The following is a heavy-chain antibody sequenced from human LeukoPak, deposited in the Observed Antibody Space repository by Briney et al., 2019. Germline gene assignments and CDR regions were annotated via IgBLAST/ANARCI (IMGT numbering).Heavy chain of an antibody. D-gene: IGHD3-22*01. Sequence: SGPTLVKPTQTLTLICTFSGFSLATHGVGVAWIRQPPGKAPEWLAIIYWDGDKRFSPSLKTRLTITKDTSKYQVVLTMTNMDPVDTATYYCARSPYYDSSFDSWGQGTLVTVSS. V-gene: IGHV2-5*02. CDR1: GFSLATHGVG. CDR2: IYWDGDK. J-gene: IGHJ4*02. CDR3: ARSPYYDSSFDS.